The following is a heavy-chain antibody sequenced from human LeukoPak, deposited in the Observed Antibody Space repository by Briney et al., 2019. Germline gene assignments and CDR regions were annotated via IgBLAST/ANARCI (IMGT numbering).Heavy chain of an antibody. CDR2: IYHTGST. D-gene: IGHD6-13*01. V-gene: IGHV4-39*07. Sequence: SETLSLTCIVSGGSIRSNSYYWGWIRQPPGKGLEWIGNIYHTGSTYYNPSLKSRVTISVDTSKNQFSLKLSSVTAADTAVYYCARAYSSSWYFNWFDPWGQGTLVTVSS. J-gene: IGHJ5*02. CDR3: ARAYSSSWYFNWFDP. CDR1: GGSIRSNSYY.